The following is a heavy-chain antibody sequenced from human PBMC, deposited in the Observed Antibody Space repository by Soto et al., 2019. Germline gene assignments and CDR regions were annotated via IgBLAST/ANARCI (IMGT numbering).Heavy chain of an antibody. J-gene: IGHJ5*02. V-gene: IGHV1-18*01. Sequence: ASVKVSCKTSGYTFNTYGINWVRQAPGQGIELMGWISAYDGKTTYAEKFQGRVTLTTDTSTSTAYMELRRLRSDDTAIYYCARDPHEFWTSYWFNPWGQGTPVTSPQ. CDR3: ARDPHEFWTSYWFNP. CDR2: ISAYDGKT. D-gene: IGHD3-3*01. CDR1: GYTFNTYG.